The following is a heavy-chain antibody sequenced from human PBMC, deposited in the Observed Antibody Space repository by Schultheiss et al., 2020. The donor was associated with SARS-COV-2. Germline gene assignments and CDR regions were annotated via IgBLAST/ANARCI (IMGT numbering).Heavy chain of an antibody. Sequence: GGSLRLSCAASGFTFSSYSMNWVRQAPGKGLEWVALTWYDESIKYYADSVKGRFTISRDNFKNTLYLQMNSLRAEDTAVYYCARDGAILSTTWGGMDVWGQGTTVTVSS. J-gene: IGHJ6*02. D-gene: IGHD2/OR15-2a*01. V-gene: IGHV3-33*08. CDR3: ARDGAILSTTWGGMDV. CDR2: TWYDESIK. CDR1: GFTFSSYS.